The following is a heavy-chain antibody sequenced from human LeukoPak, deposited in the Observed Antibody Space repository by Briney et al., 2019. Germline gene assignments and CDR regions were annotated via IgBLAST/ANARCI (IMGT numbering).Heavy chain of an antibody. CDR1: GYTFTDYY. J-gene: IGHJ4*02. CDR2: INPNSGGT. D-gene: IGHD3-10*01. V-gene: IGHV1-2*02. CDR3: ARARFKWFGELFDY. Sequence: ASVKVSCKASGYTFTDYYMHWVRQAPGQGLEWMGWINPNSGGTNYAQKFQGRVTMTRDTSISTAYMELSRLRSDDTAVYYCARARFKWFGELFDYWGQGTLVTVSS.